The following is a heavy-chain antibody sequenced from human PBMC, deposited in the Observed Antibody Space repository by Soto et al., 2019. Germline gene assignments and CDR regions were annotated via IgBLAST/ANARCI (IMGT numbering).Heavy chain of an antibody. CDR3: AKDQGTTVTTGHYYYGMDV. D-gene: IGHD4-17*01. J-gene: IGHJ6*02. CDR2: ISYDGSKK. Sequence: QVQLVESGGGVVQPGRSLRLSCAASGITFSSYGMHWVRQAPGKGLEWVAVISYDGSKKNYADSVKGRFTISRDNSKNXLXQQMNSLRAEDTAVYYCAKDQGTTVTTGHYYYGMDVWGQGTTVTVSS. V-gene: IGHV3-30*18. CDR1: GITFSSYG.